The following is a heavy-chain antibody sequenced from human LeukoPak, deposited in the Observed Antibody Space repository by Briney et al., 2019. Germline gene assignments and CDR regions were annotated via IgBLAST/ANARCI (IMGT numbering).Heavy chain of an antibody. D-gene: IGHD1-1*01. CDR2: IYYSGST. V-gene: IGHV4-59*01. CDR3: ARGGWNDPIYYYYYYMDV. J-gene: IGHJ6*03. Sequence: RSSETLSLTCTVSGGSISSYYWSWIRQPPGKGLEWIGYIYYSGSTNYNPSLKSRVTISVDTSKNQFSLKLSSVTAADTAVYYCARGGWNDPIYYYYYYMDVWGKGTTVTISS. CDR1: GGSISSYY.